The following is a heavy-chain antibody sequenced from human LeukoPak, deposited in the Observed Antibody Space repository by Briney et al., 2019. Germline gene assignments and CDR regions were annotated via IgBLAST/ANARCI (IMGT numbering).Heavy chain of an antibody. Sequence: GGSLRLSCAASGFTFSSYSMNWVRQAPGKGLEWVSSISSSSSYIYYADSVKGRFTISRDNSKNTLYLQMNSLRAEDTAVYYCAKDERGSSLDYYFDYWGQGTLVTVSS. CDR1: GFTFSSYS. V-gene: IGHV3-21*04. D-gene: IGHD3-16*01. CDR3: AKDERGSSLDYYFDY. J-gene: IGHJ4*02. CDR2: ISSSSSYI.